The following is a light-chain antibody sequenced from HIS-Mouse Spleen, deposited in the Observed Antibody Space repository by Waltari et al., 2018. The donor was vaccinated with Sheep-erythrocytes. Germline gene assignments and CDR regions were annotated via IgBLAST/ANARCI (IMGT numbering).Light chain of an antibody. CDR1: KLGDKY. CDR2: QDS. CDR3: QAWDSSTAV. V-gene: IGLV3-1*01. Sequence: SYELTQPPSVSVSPGKTASITCSGDKLGDKYACWYQQKPGQSPVLVIYQDSKRPSGIPERFSGSNSGNTATLTISGTQAMDEADYYCQAWDSSTAVFGGGNKLTVL. J-gene: IGLJ2*01.